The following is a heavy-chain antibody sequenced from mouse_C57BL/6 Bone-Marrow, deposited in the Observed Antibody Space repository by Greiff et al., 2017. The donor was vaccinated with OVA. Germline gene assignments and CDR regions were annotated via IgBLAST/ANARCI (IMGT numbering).Heavy chain of an antibody. CDR2: IRSKSNNYAT. V-gene: IGHV10-1*01. CDR3: VRSYSKALYYFDY. CDR1: GFSFNTYA. D-gene: IGHD2-5*01. Sequence: EVQVVESGGGLVQPKGSLKLSCAASGFSFNTYAMNWVRQAPGKGLEWVARIRSKSNNYATYYADSVKDRFTISRDDSESMLYLQMNNLKTEDTAMYYCVRSYSKALYYFDYWGQGTTLTVSS. J-gene: IGHJ2*01.